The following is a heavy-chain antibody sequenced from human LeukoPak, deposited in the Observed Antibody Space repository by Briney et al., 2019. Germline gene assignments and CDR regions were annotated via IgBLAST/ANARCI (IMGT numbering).Heavy chain of an antibody. Sequence: GGSLRLSCAASGFXFSTYSINWVRQAPGKGLEWVSYISSSSTTSYADSVKGRFTISRDNAKNSLYLQMNSLRDEDTAVYYCARTSLRTFHIWGQGTMVTVSS. CDR3: ARTSLRTFHI. J-gene: IGHJ3*02. V-gene: IGHV3-48*02. CDR2: ISSSSTT. CDR1: GFXFSTYS.